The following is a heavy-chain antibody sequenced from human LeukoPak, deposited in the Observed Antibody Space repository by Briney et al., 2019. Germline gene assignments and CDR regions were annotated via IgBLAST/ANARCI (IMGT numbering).Heavy chain of an antibody. CDR1: GYTFTSYA. CDR3: ARSHETYGSGSYSGY. Sequence: ASVKVSCKASGYTFTSYAMHWVRQAPGQRLEWMGWINAGNGNTKYSQKFQGRVTITRDTSASTAYMELSSLRSEDTAVYYCARSHETYGSGSYSGYWGQGTLVTVSS. J-gene: IGHJ4*02. CDR2: INAGNGNT. D-gene: IGHD3-10*01. V-gene: IGHV1-3*01.